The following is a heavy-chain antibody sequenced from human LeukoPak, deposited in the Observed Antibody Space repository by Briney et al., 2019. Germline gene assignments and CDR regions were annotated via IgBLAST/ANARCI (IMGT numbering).Heavy chain of an antibody. CDR3: TTERENYRGFD. CDR1: GFTFSNYG. J-gene: IGHJ4*02. Sequence: PGGSLRLSCAASGFTFSNYGMGWVRQAPGQGLEGVGRIKSKTDGGTADYPAPVKGRFTISREDSKNTLCQQRTSLKIEDTAVYYFTTERENYRGFDWGQGTLVTVSS. D-gene: IGHD1-7*01. V-gene: IGHV3-15*01. CDR2: IKSKTDGGTA.